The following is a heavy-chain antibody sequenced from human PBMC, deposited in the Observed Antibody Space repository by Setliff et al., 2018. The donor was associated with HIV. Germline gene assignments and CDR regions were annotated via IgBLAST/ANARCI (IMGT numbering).Heavy chain of an antibody. J-gene: IGHJ3*02. CDR1: GFSFSSYT. Sequence: GGSLRLSCAASGFSFSSYTMNWVRQAPGKGLEWVSFIGGRFDTYYADSVKGRFTISRDNAKKSLYLQMNSLRADDTAVYYCARDTMWAFDIWGQGTLVTVSS. D-gene: IGHD3-10*02. CDR2: IGGRFDT. V-gene: IGHV3-48*01. CDR3: ARDTMWAFDI.